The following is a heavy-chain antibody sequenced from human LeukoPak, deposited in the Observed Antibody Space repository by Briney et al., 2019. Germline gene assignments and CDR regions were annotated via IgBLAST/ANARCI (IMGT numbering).Heavy chain of an antibody. J-gene: IGHJ4*02. V-gene: IGHV1-18*01. D-gene: IGHD2-2*02. CDR1: GYTFASYG. CDR3: AREGYCSSTSCYTDGSDY. Sequence: ASVKVSCKASGYTFASYGISWVRQAPGQGLEWMGWISAYDGNTNYAQKLQGRVTMTTDASTSIAYMELRSLRSDDTAVYYCAREGYCSSTSCYTDGSDYWGQGTLVTVSS. CDR2: ISAYDGNT.